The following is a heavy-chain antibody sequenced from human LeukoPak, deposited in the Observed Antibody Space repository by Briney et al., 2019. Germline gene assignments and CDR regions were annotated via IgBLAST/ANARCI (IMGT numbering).Heavy chain of an antibody. D-gene: IGHD3-10*01. J-gene: IGHJ4*02. CDR1: GFTFSSYG. Sequence: GGSLRLSCSASGFTFSSYGLHWVRQAPGKGLEYVSGTSDNGRRTYYADPVKGRFTISRDNSRKTLYLQMSSLRAEDTAVYYCVRDQSGSYSFDYWGQGTLVTVSS. CDR3: VRDQSGSYSFDY. V-gene: IGHV3-64D*06. CDR2: TSDNGRRT.